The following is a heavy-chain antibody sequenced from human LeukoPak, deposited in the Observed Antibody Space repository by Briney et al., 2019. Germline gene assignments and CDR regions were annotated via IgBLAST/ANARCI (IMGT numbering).Heavy chain of an antibody. Sequence: GGSLRLSCAASGFTFDDYGMSWVRQAPGKGLEWVSGINWNGGSTGYADSVKGRFTISRDNAKNSLYLQMNSLRAEDTAVYYCARDLGGSYIPDLYYFDYWGQGTLVTVSS. CDR1: GFTFDDYG. V-gene: IGHV3-20*04. CDR3: ARDLGGSYIPDLYYFDY. D-gene: IGHD1-26*01. J-gene: IGHJ4*02. CDR2: INWNGGST.